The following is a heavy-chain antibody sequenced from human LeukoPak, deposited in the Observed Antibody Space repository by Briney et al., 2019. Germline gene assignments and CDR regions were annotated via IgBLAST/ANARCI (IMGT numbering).Heavy chain of an antibody. V-gene: IGHV3-7*01. Sequence: GGSLRLSCAASGFTFSSYWMSWVRQAPGKGLEWVANIKQDGSGKYYVDSVKGRFTISRDNAKNSLYLQMNSLRAEDTAVYYCARVILYYYDSRTFDYWGQGTLVTVSS. CDR3: ARVILYYYDSRTFDY. CDR1: GFTFSSYW. J-gene: IGHJ4*02. CDR2: IKQDGSGK. D-gene: IGHD3-22*01.